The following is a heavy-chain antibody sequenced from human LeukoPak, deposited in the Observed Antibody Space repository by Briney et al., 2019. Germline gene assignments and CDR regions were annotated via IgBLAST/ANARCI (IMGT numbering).Heavy chain of an antibody. D-gene: IGHD6-13*01. Sequence: PGGSLRLSCAASGFTFSRNSMNWVRQAPGKGLEWVANIKQDGSEKYYVDSVKGRFTISRDNAKNSLYLQMNSLRAEDTAVYYCAREGSGGSSWLYYYYYMDVWGKGTAVTVSS. CDR2: IKQDGSEK. CDR3: AREGSGGSSWLYYYYYMDV. V-gene: IGHV3-7*01. CDR1: GFTFSRNS. J-gene: IGHJ6*03.